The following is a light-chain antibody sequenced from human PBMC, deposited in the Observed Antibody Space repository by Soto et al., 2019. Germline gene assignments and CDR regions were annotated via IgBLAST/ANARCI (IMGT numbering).Light chain of an antibody. CDR2: ADS. CDR3: QEWDNRGDGHMV. J-gene: IGLJ2*01. CDR1: NIGIKS. Sequence: SYELTQPPSVSVAPGQTAKINCEGHNIGIKSVHWYQQRPGQAPVLVVYADSDRPSGIPERFSGSNSGNTATLTISRVEAGDEDDYYCQEWDNRGDGHMVFGGGTKLTVL. V-gene: IGLV3-21*02.